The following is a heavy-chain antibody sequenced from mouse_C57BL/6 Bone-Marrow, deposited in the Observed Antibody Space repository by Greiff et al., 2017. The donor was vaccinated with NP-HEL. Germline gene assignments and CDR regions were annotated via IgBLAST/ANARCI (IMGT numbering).Heavy chain of an antibody. CDR3: ARPYGNYGYWYFDV. J-gene: IGHJ1*03. D-gene: IGHD2-1*01. V-gene: IGHV1-82*01. CDR2: IYPGDGDT. Sequence: VQLQQSGPELVKPGASVKISCKASGYAFSSSWMNWVKQRPGKGLEWIGRIYPGDGDTNYNGKFKGKATLTADKSSSTAYMQLSSLTSEDSAVYFCARPYGNYGYWYFDVWGTGTTVTVSS. CDR1: GYAFSSSW.